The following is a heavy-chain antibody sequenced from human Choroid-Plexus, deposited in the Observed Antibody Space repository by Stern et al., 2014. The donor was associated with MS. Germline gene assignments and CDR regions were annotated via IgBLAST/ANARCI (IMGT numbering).Heavy chain of an antibody. V-gene: IGHV4-39*01. J-gene: IGHJ4*02. Sequence: QLQLQESGPGLVKPSETLSLTCAVSGDSISSYTHYWAWIRQPPGKGLEWIGSVYYSGATSYNPSPKSPVTISVGTSKNHFSLGLNSVTAADTAVYYCAKHACTGAACPFDLWGQGTLVTVSS. D-gene: IGHD2-8*02. CDR1: GDSISSYTHY. CDR3: AKHACTGAACPFDL. CDR2: VYYSGAT.